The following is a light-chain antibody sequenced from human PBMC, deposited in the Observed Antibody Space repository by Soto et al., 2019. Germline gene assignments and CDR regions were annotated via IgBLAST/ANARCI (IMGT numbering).Light chain of an antibody. CDR2: GAS. CDR1: RGISSSY. Sequence: EIVLTQSPGTLSLFPGDRATLSCRASRGISSSYLAWYQQKPGQAPRLLIYGASNRATGIPARFSGSGSGTDFTLTISSLEPEDFAVYYCQQHIDWPLTFGGGTRWIS. J-gene: IGKJ4*01. V-gene: IGKV3D-20*02. CDR3: QQHIDWPLT.